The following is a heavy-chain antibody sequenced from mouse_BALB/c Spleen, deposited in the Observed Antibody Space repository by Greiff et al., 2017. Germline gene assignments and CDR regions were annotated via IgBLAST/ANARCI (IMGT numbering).Heavy chain of an antibody. CDR1: GFSLTGYG. CDR3: ARDDDYDEFRYFDV. CDR2: IWGDGST. V-gene: IGHV2-6-7*02. D-gene: IGHD2-4*01. Sequence: VQLQESGPGLVAPSQSLSITCTVSGFSLTGYGVNWVRQPPGKGLEWLGMIWGDGSTDYNSALKSRLSISKDNSKSQVFLKMNSLQTDDTARYYCARDDDYDEFRYFDVWGAGTTVTVSS. J-gene: IGHJ1*01.